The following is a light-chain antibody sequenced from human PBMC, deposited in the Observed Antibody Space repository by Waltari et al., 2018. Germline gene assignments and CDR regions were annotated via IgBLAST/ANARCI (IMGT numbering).Light chain of an antibody. CDR3: QQYYSYLPLT. J-gene: IGKJ4*01. Sequence: AIRITQSPSSLSASTGDRVTITCRASQGIGSYLAWYQQKPGKAPKLLIYAASTLQSGVPSRFSGSGSGTDFTLTISCLQSEDFATYYCQQYYSYLPLTFGGGTKVEIK. V-gene: IGKV1-8*01. CDR1: QGIGSY. CDR2: AAS.